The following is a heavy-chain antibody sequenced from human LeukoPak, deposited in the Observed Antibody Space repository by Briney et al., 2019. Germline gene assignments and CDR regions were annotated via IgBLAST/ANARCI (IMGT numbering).Heavy chain of an antibody. Sequence: ASVKVSCKASGYTFTSYYMHWVRQAPGQGLEWMGIINPSGGSTSYAQKFQGRVTMTRDMSTSTVYMELRSLRSDDTAVYYCARGLQENLAWLQAFSAFDIWGQGTTVTVSS. J-gene: IGHJ3*02. V-gene: IGHV1-46*01. CDR3: ARGLQENLAWLQAFSAFDI. CDR2: INPSGGST. D-gene: IGHD6-19*01. CDR1: GYTFTSYY.